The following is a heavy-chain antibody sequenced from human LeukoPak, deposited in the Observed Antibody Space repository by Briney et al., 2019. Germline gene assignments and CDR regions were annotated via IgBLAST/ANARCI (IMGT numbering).Heavy chain of an antibody. CDR1: GASISSTSYY. J-gene: IGHJ4*02. CDR3: ARDWNRYAY. Sequence: SQTLSLTCTVSGASISSTSYYWGWIRQPPGKGLEWIGSTYYRGTTYYNPSLKSRVTISVDTSKNQFSLQLSSVTAADTAVYYCARDWNRYAYWGQGTLVTVSS. V-gene: IGHV4-39*07. D-gene: IGHD1-1*01. CDR2: TYYRGTT.